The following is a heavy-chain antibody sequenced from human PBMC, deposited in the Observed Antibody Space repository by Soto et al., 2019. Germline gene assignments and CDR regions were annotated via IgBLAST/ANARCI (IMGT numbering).Heavy chain of an antibody. CDR3: ARGRVPWDYFLFY. Sequence: SETLSLTCAVYGGSFSGCYLSWIRQPPGKGLEWIGEINHSGSTNYNPSLKSRVTISVDTSKNQFSLKLSSVTAADTAVYYCARGRVPWDYFLFYWGQGTLVTVSS. D-gene: IGHD1-7*01. CDR1: GGSFSGCY. CDR2: INHSGST. J-gene: IGHJ4*02. V-gene: IGHV4-34*01.